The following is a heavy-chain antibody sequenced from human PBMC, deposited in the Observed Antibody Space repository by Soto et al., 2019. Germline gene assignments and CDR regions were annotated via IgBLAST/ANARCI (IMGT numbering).Heavy chain of an antibody. J-gene: IGHJ4*02. Sequence: QVQLVQSGAEVKKPGSSVKVSCKASGGTFSSYAISWVRQAPGQGLEWMGGIIPIFGTANYAQKFQGRVTIXAAXSTSTAYMELSSLRSEDTAVYYCTRGGEQLGGAQYWGQGTLVTVSS. V-gene: IGHV1-69*12. D-gene: IGHD6-6*01. CDR2: IIPIFGTA. CDR1: GGTFSSYA. CDR3: TRGGEQLGGAQY.